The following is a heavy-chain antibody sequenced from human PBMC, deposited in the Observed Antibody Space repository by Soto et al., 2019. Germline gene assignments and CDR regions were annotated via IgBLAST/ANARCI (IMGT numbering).Heavy chain of an antibody. CDR2: ISGSGGST. D-gene: IGHD6-13*01. Sequence: GGSLRLSCAASGFTFSSYAMSWVRQAPGKGLEWVSAISGSGGSTYYADSVKGRFTISRDNSKNTLYLQMNSLRAEDTAVYYCAKAPSTSGYSSSWGGYNWFDPWGQGTLVTVSS. CDR1: GFTFSSYA. J-gene: IGHJ5*02. V-gene: IGHV3-23*01. CDR3: AKAPSTSGYSSSWGGYNWFDP.